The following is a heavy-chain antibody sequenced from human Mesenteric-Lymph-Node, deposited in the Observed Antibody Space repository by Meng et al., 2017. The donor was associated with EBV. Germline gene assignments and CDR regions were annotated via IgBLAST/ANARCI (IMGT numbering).Heavy chain of an antibody. V-gene: IGHV3-11*01. D-gene: IGHD2-8*01. J-gene: IGHJ5*02. CDR1: GFTFSDHY. Sequence: QVQLGESGGGLVKPGGSLRLSCTASGFTFSDHYMTWIRQAPGKGLEWISYITSSGRTIYYADSVKGRFTISRDNAKNSLYLQMNSLRVEDTAVYYCARDPRLNNCFDPWGQGTLVTVSS. CDR2: ITSSGRTI. CDR3: ARDPRLNNCFDP.